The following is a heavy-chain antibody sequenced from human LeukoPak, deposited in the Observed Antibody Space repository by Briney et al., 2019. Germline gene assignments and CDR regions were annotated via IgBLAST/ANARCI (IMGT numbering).Heavy chain of an antibody. D-gene: IGHD2-21*02. V-gene: IGHV4-4*07. CDR1: GGSMFGSY. Sequence: SETLSHTCTVSGGSMFGSYWSWIRPPAGGGLEWLGRIFSIGSTNYNPSLPSRLTMSVNTFKNQFYLKLSSVTSADAAVYFCTSDVTLSPSHPWGQGTLVTVSS. CDR2: IFSIGST. CDR3: TSDVTLSPSHP. J-gene: IGHJ5*02.